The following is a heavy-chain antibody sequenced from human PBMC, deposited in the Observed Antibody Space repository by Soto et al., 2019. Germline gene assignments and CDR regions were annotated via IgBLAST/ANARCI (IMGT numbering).Heavy chain of an antibody. V-gene: IGHV1-8*01. CDR3: ARGRVGSITMVRGKYTTGYYLDV. CDR2: MNPNSGNT. CDR1: GYTFTSYD. Sequence: QVQLVQSGAEVKKPGSSVKVSCKASGYTFTSYDINWVRQATGQGLEWMGWMNPNSGNTGYAQKFQGRVTMTRNTAISKAYMGRSSRISGDEAVYYCARGRVGSITMVRGKYTTGYYLDVWGKGATVTVSS. J-gene: IGHJ6*03. D-gene: IGHD3-10*01.